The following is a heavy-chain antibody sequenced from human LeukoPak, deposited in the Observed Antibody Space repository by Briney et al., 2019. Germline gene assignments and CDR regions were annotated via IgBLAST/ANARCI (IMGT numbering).Heavy chain of an antibody. Sequence: SETLSLTCTVSGGSISSYYWSWIRQPAGKGLEWIGRIYTSGSTNYNPSLKSRVTMSVDTSKNQFSLKLISVTAADTPVYYCARDLGYCSGDSCYHYFDYWGQGTLVTVSS. CDR1: GGSISSYY. CDR3: ARDLGYCSGDSCYHYFDY. V-gene: IGHV4-4*07. D-gene: IGHD2-15*01. J-gene: IGHJ4*02. CDR2: IYTSGST.